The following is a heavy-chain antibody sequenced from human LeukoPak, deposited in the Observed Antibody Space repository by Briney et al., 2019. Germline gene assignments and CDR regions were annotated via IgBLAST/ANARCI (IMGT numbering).Heavy chain of an antibody. Sequence: PGGSLRLSCAASGFTFSSYGMHLVRQAPGKGLEWVVVIWYDGSNKYYADSVKGRFTISRDNSKNTLYLQMNSLRAEDTAVYYCARDGLAVAGISGWFDPWGQGTLVTVSS. V-gene: IGHV3-33*01. CDR1: GFTFSSYG. CDR3: ARDGLAVAGISGWFDP. D-gene: IGHD6-19*01. CDR2: IWYDGSNK. J-gene: IGHJ5*02.